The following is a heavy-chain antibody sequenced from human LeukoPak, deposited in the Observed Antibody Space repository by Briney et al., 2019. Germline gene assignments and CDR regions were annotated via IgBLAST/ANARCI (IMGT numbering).Heavy chain of an antibody. CDR1: GFTFSYAW. J-gene: IGHJ1*01. Sequence: PGGSLRLSCAASGFTFSYAWMSWVRQAPGKGLEWVGRIKSKTDGETIGYATPMKDRFRISRDDSKNTPYLQMNSLKTEDTAVYYCLSSIFQHWRQGTLVTVSS. V-gene: IGHV3-15*01. CDR3: LSSIFQH. CDR2: IKSKTDGETI.